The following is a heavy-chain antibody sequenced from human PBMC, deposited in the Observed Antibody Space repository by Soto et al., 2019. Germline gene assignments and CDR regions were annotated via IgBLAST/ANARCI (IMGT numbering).Heavy chain of an antibody. J-gene: IGHJ4*02. CDR2: IYSGGST. D-gene: IGHD1-26*01. CDR1: GFTVSSNY. Sequence: GALRLSCAASGFTVSSNYMSWVRQAPGKGLEWVSVIYSGGSTYYADSVKGRFTISRDNSKNTLYLQMNSLRAEDTAVYYCARSVGGGTYFDYWGQGTQVTVSS. CDR3: ARSVGGGTYFDY. V-gene: IGHV3-53*01.